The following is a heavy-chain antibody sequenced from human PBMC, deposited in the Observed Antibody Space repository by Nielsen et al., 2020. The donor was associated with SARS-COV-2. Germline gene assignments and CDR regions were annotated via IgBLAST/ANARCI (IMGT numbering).Heavy chain of an antibody. CDR3: ARVGSGSYFGVFDY. Sequence: VRQAPGKGLEWVAVISYDGSNKYYADSVKGRFTISRDNSKNTLYLQMNSLRAEDTAVYYCARVGSGSYFGVFDYWGQGTLVTVSS. V-gene: IGHV3-30*04. CDR2: ISYDGSNK. D-gene: IGHD1-26*01. J-gene: IGHJ4*02.